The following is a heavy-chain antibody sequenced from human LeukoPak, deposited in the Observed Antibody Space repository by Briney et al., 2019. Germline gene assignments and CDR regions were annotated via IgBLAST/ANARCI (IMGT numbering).Heavy chain of an antibody. Sequence: GGSLRLSCAASGFTFDDYGMSWVRQAPGKGLEWVSGINWNGGSTGYADSVKGRFTISRDKAKNSLYLQMNRLRAEDTALYYCAREAYSSSWVYYYYYMDVWGKGTTVTVSS. J-gene: IGHJ6*03. CDR1: GFTFDDYG. V-gene: IGHV3-20*04. CDR2: INWNGGST. CDR3: AREAYSSSWVYYYYYMDV. D-gene: IGHD6-6*01.